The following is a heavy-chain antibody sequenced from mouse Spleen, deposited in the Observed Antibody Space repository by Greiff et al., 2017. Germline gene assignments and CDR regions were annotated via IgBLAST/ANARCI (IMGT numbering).Heavy chain of an antibody. CDR3: TRGGLYWYFDV. V-gene: IGHV1-15*01. CDR2: IDPETGGT. J-gene: IGHJ1*03. Sequence: QVHVKQSGAELVRPGASVTLSCKASGYTFTDYEMHWVKQTPVHGLEWIGAIDPETGGTAYNQKFKGKAILTADKSSSTAYMELRSLTSEDSAVYYCTRGGLYWYFDVWGTGTTVTVSS. CDR1: GYTFTDYE. D-gene: IGHD3-1*01.